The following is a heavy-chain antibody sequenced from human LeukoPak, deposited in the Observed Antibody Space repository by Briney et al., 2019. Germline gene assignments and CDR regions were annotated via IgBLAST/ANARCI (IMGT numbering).Heavy chain of an antibody. CDR2: IRYDGSNK. CDR1: GFTFRSYG. CDR3: AKAMTAVTNWFDP. Sequence: GGSLRLSCAASGFTFRSYGMHWVRQAPDKGLEWVAFIRYDGSNKYYADSVKGRFTISRDNSKNTLYLQMNSLRAEDTALYYCAKAMTAVTNWFDPWGQGTLVTVSS. J-gene: IGHJ5*02. D-gene: IGHD4-17*01. V-gene: IGHV3-30*02.